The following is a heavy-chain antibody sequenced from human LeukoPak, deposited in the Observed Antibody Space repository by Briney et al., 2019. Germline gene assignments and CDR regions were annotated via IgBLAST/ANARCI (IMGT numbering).Heavy chain of an antibody. CDR3: ARDAFAGTCDY. CDR1: GFTFSSYT. J-gene: IGHJ4*02. Sequence: GGSLRLSCAASGFTFSSYTMNWVRQAPGKGLEWVSSISSGSTYIYYADSVKGRFTISRDNAKNSLYLQMNSLRAEDTAVYYCARDAFAGTCDYWGQGTLVTVSS. V-gene: IGHV3-21*01. CDR2: ISSGSTYI. D-gene: IGHD1-26*01.